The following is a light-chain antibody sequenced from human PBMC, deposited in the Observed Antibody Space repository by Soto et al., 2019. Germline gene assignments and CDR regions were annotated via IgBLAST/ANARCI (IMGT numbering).Light chain of an antibody. J-gene: IGKJ2*01. Sequence: DLQMTQSPSSLSASVGDRVTITCRASQSISSYLNWYQQKPGKAPKLLIYAASSLQSGVPSRFSGSGSGTDFTLTISSLQPEDFATYYCQQSYSTPYTFGQGTKPEIK. V-gene: IGKV1-39*01. CDR1: QSISSY. CDR3: QQSYSTPYT. CDR2: AAS.